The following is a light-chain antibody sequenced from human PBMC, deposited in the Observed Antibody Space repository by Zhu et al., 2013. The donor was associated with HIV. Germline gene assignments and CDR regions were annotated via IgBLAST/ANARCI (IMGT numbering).Light chain of an antibody. CDR3: QTWDTGILWV. V-gene: IGLV3-21*01. CDR1: NIGSET. CDR2: GDR. J-gene: IGLJ3*02. Sequence: SYVLTQPPSVSVAPGETARIPCGGNNIGSETVHWYQQKPGQAPVLVVYGDRDRPSGIPDRFSGSSSGAERYLTISGLQSEDEADYYCQTWDTGILWVFGGGTRLTVL.